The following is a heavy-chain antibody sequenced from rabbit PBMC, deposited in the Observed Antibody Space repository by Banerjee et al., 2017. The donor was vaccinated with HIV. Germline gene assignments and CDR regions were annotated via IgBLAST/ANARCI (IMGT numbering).Heavy chain of an antibody. CDR3: ARSTSAIITRCNL. CDR1: GFDLSSYYY. D-gene: IGHD6-1*01. CDR2: IYTGSGSYT. V-gene: IGHV1S40*01. J-gene: IGHJ6*01. Sequence: QSLEESGGGLVKPEGSLTLTCKASGFDLSSYYYMCWVRQAPGKGLEWIGCIYTGSGSYTWYASWAKGRFTISKASSTTVTLQMTSLTAADTATYFCARSTSAIITRCNLWGPGTLVTDS.